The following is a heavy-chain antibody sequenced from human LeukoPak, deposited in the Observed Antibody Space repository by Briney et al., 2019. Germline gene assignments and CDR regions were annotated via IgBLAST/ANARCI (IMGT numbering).Heavy chain of an antibody. CDR3: ARDDLEGMDV. J-gene: IGHJ6*02. CDR2: IYYSGST. CDR1: GGSISSYY. Sequence: SETLSLTCTVSGGSISSYYWSWIRHPPGKELEWIGYIYYSGSTNYNPSLKSRVTISVDTSKNQFSLKLSSVTAADTAVYYCARDDLEGMDVWGQGTTVTVSS. V-gene: IGHV4-59*13.